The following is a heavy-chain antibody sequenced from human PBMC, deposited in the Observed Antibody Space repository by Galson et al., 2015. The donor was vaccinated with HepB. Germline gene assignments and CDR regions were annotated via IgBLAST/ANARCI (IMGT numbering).Heavy chain of an antibody. CDR3: ATSIAAAGTISSFDY. V-gene: IGHV5-51*03. J-gene: IGHJ4*02. CDR1: GYSFTSYW. Sequence: SGAEVKKPGESLKISCKGSGYSFTSYWIGWVRQMPGKGLEWMGIIYPGDSDTRYSPSFQGQVTISADKSISTAYLQWSSLKASDTAMYYCATSIAAAGTISSFDYWGQGTLVTVSS. D-gene: IGHD6-13*01. CDR2: IYPGDSDT.